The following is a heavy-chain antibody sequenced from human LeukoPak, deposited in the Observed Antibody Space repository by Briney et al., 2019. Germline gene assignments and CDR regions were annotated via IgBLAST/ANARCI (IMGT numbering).Heavy chain of an antibody. CDR3: ARSGYYYDSSGKKPIHY. CDR2: ISSSGSTI. V-gene: IGHV3-48*03. J-gene: IGHJ4*02. CDR1: GSTFSSYE. D-gene: IGHD3-22*01. Sequence: PGGSLRLSCAASGSTFSSYEMNWVRQAPGKGLEWVSYISSSGSTIYYADSVKGRFTISRDNAKNSLYLQMNSLRAEDTAVYYCARSGYYYDSSGKKPIHYWGQGTLVTVSS.